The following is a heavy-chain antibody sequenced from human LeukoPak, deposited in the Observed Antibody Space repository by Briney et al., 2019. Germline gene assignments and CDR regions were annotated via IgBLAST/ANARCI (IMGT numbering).Heavy chain of an antibody. Sequence: SETLSLTCTVSGGSISSYYWSWIRQPAGKGLEWIGRFYASGSNYNPSLKSRVTMSIVTSKNQFFLKLSSVTAADTAVYYCAKYYDFWSGYYDVWGQGTLVTVSS. D-gene: IGHD3-3*01. CDR1: GGSISSYY. J-gene: IGHJ4*02. CDR2: FYASGS. CDR3: AKYYDFWSGYYDV. V-gene: IGHV4-4*07.